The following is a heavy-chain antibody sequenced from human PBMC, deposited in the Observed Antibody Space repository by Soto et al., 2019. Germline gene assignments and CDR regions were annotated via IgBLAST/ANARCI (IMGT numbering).Heavy chain of an antibody. J-gene: IGHJ4*02. CDR3: ARTYYYDSSGYIDY. D-gene: IGHD3-22*01. V-gene: IGHV2-70*04. CDR2: IDWDDDK. Sequence: SGPALVNPXQTLTLTCTFSGFSLSTSGMRVSWIRQPPGKALEWLARIDWDDDKFYSTSLKTRLTISKDTSKNQVVLTMTNMDPVDTATYYCARTYYYDSSGYIDYWGQGTLVTVSS. CDR1: GFSLSTSGMR.